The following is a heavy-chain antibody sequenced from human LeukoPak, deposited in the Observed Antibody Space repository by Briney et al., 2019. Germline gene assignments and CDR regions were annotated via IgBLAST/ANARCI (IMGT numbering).Heavy chain of an antibody. D-gene: IGHD6-19*01. CDR1: GFTFSSYW. J-gene: IGHJ4*02. CDR2: INSDGSST. V-gene: IGHV3-74*01. Sequence: GGSLRLSCAASGFTFSSYWMHWVRHAPGKGLVWVSRINSDGSSTSYADSVKGRFTISRDNAKNTLYLQMNSLRAEDTAVSYCARRSIAVAGLAYWGQGTLVTVSS. CDR3: ARRSIAVAGLAY.